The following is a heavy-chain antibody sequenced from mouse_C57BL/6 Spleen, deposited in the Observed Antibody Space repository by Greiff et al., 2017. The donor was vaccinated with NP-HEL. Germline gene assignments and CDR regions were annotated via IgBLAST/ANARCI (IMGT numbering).Heavy chain of an antibody. V-gene: IGHV1-52*01. Sequence: VQLQQPGAELVRPGSSVKLSCKASGYTFTSYWMHWVKQRPIQGLEWIGNIDPSDSETHYNQKFKDKATLTVDKSSSTAYMQLSSLTSEDSAVYYCARGATLDYYAMDYWGQGTSVTVSS. CDR2: IDPSDSET. CDR1: GYTFTSYW. J-gene: IGHJ4*01. D-gene: IGHD3-1*01. CDR3: ARGATLDYYAMDY.